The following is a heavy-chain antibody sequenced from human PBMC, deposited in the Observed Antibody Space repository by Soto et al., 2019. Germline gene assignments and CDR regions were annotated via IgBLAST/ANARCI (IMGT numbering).Heavy chain of an antibody. J-gene: IGHJ6*03. V-gene: IGHV3-53*04. Sequence: AGGSLRLSCAASGFTVSSNYMSWVRQAPGRGLEWVSVIYSGGSTYYADSVKGRFTISRHNSKNTLYLQMNSLRAEDTAVYYCARVILVNPDYYYYMDVWGKGTTVTVSS. CDR2: IYSGGST. D-gene: IGHD2-15*01. CDR3: ARVILVNPDYYYYMDV. CDR1: GFTVSSNY.